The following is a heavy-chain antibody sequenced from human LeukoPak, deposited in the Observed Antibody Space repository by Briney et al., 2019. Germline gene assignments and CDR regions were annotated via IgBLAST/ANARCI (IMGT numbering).Heavy chain of an antibody. J-gene: IGHJ6*03. D-gene: IGHD3-3*02. Sequence: ASVKVSCKASGYAFTGYYMHWVRQAPGQGLEWMGWINPNSGGTNYAQKFQGRVTMTRDTSISTAYMELSRLRSDDTAVYYCARVHSPFRYYYYYYMDVWGKGTTVTVSS. V-gene: IGHV1-2*02. CDR2: INPNSGGT. CDR3: ARVHSPFRYYYYYYMDV. CDR1: GYAFTGYY.